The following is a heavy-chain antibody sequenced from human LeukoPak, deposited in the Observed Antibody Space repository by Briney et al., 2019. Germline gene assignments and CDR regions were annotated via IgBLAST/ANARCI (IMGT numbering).Heavy chain of an antibody. CDR3: VSQYFDF. J-gene: IGHJ4*02. Sequence: GGSLRLSCTVSGLNLRVYSMSWVRQAPGKGLEWVPSISSSSTYIYYADSVKGRLTISRDNAKSSLYLQMNGLKTEDTAVYYCVSQYFDFWGQGTLVTVSS. CDR1: GLNLRVYS. CDR2: ISSSSTYI. V-gene: IGHV3-21*03.